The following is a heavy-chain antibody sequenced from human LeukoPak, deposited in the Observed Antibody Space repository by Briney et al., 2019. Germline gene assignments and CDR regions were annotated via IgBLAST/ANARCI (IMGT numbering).Heavy chain of an antibody. V-gene: IGHV3-7*03. CDR1: GSSLSSHW. J-gene: IGHJ4*02. Sequence: GGSLTLSCAASGSSLSSHWMTWVRHVPWRGLEWVASIKRDGSETYYMDSVKGRFTISRDNAKNSLFLQMVSLRAEDTAVYYCARGRYSSTTYYFDYWGQGTPVTVSS. CDR3: ARGRYSSTTYYFDY. CDR2: IKRDGSET. D-gene: IGHD5-18*01.